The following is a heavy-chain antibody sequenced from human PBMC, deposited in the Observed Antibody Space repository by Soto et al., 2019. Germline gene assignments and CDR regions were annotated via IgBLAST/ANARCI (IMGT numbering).Heavy chain of an antibody. CDR2: IYYSGST. D-gene: IGHD3-10*01. CDR3: ARLPHGSGSYVPDYFDY. V-gene: IGHV4-59*01. CDR1: GGSISSYY. Sequence: SETLSLTCTVSGGSISSYYWSWIRQPPGKGLEWIGYIYYSGSTNYNPSLKSRVTISVDTSKNQFSLKLGSVTAADTAVYYCARLPHGSGSYVPDYFDYWGQGTLVTVSS. J-gene: IGHJ4*02.